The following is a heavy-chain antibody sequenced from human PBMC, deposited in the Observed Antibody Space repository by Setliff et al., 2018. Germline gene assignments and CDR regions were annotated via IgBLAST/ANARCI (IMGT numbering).Heavy chain of an antibody. CDR2: IYTSGST. D-gene: IGHD3-10*01. Sequence: TLSLTCTVSGGSISSGSYYWSWIRQPAGKGLEWIGRIYTSGSTNYNPSLKSRVTISVDTSKNQFSLKLSSVTAADTAVYYCARGGSALDNWFDPWGQGTLVTVSS. J-gene: IGHJ5*02. V-gene: IGHV4-61*02. CDR3: ARGGSALDNWFDP. CDR1: GGSISSGSYY.